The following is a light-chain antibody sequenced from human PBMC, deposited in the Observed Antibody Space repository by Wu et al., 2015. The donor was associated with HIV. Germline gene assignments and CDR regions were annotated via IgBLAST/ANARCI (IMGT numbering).Light chain of an antibody. Sequence: EIVMTQSPATLSVSPGERVTLSCRASQSVSSNLAWYQQKPGHPPSLLIYAASTRATGIPARFSGSGSGTYFTLTINSLQSEDFALYYCQQYGSWPRTFGQGTKV. J-gene: IGKJ1*01. V-gene: IGKV3-15*01. CDR2: AAS. CDR1: QSVSSN. CDR3: QQYGSWPRT.